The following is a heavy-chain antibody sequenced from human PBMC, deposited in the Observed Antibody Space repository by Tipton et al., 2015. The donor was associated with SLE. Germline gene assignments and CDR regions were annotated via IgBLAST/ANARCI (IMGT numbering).Heavy chain of an antibody. Sequence: TLSLTCTVSGGSISSSSYYWGWIRQPPGKGLEWIGEINHSGSTNYNPSLKSRVTISVDTSKNQFSLKLSSVTAADTAVYYCARDPPWEYYDSSGAFDIWGQGTMVTVTS. J-gene: IGHJ3*02. CDR2: INHSGST. CDR1: GGSISSSSYY. D-gene: IGHD3-22*01. CDR3: ARDPPWEYYDSSGAFDI. V-gene: IGHV4-39*07.